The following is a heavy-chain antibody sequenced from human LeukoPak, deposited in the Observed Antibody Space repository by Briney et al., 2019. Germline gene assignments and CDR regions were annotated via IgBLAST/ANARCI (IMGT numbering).Heavy chain of an antibody. V-gene: IGHV3-48*04. CDR3: AREAYRPDY. CDR1: GFTSSSYG. J-gene: IGHJ4*02. Sequence: GGSLRLSCAASGFTSSSYGMHWVRQAPGKGLEWVSYISSSGSTIFYADSVKGRFTISRDNAKNSVFLQMNSLRAEDTAVYYCAREAYRPDYWGQGTLVTVSS. CDR2: ISSSGSTI. D-gene: IGHD2-21*01.